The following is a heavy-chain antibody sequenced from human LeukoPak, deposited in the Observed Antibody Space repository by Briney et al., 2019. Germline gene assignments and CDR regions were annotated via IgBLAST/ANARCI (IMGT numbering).Heavy chain of an antibody. CDR3: ARPAPYGAFDI. CDR1: GGSFSGYY. V-gene: IGHV4-34*01. CDR2: INHSGST. Sequence: KPSETLSLTCAVYGGSFSGYYWSWIRQPPGKGLEWIGEINHSGSTNYNPSLKSRVTISVDTSKNQFSLKLSSVTAADTAVYYCARPAPYGAFDIWGQGTMVTVSS. J-gene: IGHJ3*02. D-gene: IGHD4-17*01.